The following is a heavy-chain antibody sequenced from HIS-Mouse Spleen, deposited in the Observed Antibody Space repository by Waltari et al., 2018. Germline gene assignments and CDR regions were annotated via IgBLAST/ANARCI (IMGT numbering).Heavy chain of an antibody. CDR2: IYYSGST. CDR1: GGSISISSYH. Sequence: QLQLQESCPGLLKPSETLSLTCTVSGGSISISSYHWGGIRQPPGKGLEWIGSIYYSGSTYYNPSLKSRVTISVDTSKNQFSLKLSSVTAADTAVYYCAREIPYSSSWYDWYFDLWGRGTLVTVSS. V-gene: IGHV4-39*07. D-gene: IGHD6-13*01. J-gene: IGHJ2*01. CDR3: AREIPYSSSWYDWYFDL.